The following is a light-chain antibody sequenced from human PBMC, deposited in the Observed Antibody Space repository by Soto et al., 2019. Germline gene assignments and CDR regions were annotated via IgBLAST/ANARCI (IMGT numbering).Light chain of an antibody. CDR3: QQLNSDPFT. CDR1: QGISDY. V-gene: IGKV1-9*01. J-gene: IGKJ3*01. Sequence: IQLTQSPSSLSASVGDRVTITCRASQGISDYLAWYQQKPGKAPKLLIYAASILEIGVPSRFSGSGSGTEFTLTSSSLQPEDFATDYCQQLNSDPFTFGPGAKVDIK. CDR2: AAS.